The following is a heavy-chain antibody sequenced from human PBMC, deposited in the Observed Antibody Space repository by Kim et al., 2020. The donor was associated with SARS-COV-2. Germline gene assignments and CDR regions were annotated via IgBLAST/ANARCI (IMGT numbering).Heavy chain of an antibody. CDR3: ARDTPIEYCSSTSCPYYFDY. J-gene: IGHJ4*02. D-gene: IGHD2-2*01. Sequence: GGSLRLSCAASGFTFSSYSMNWVRQAPGKGLEWVSSISSSSYIYYADSVKGRFTISRDNAKNSLYLQMNSLRAEDTAVYYCARDTPIEYCSSTSCPYYFDYWGQGTLVTVSS. V-gene: IGHV3-21*01. CDR1: GFTFSSYS. CDR2: ISSSSYI.